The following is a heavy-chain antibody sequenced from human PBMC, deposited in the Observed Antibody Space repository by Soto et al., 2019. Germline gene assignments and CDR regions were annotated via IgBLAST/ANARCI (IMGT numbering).Heavy chain of an antibody. Sequence: QVQLVQSGAEVKEPGSSVNVSCKTSGGTFGNTAVTWVRQVPGQGLEWIGGIVPLFATANYAQKFRGRVMITADESTSTAYMDLRSLRSDDTAIYYCARDGDPGYSFWSGPLGGGRFAPWGQGTLVTVSS. V-gene: IGHV1-69*12. CDR3: ARDGDPGYSFWSGPLGGGRFAP. CDR1: GGTFGNTA. D-gene: IGHD3-3*01. J-gene: IGHJ5*02. CDR2: IVPLFATA.